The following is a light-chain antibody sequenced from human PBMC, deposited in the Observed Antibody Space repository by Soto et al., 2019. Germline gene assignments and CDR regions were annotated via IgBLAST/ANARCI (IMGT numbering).Light chain of an antibody. CDR2: GVS. CDR1: SSDVGGYNF. Sequence: QSVLTQPRSVSGSPGQSVTISCTGTSSDVGGYNFVSWYQQHPGKAPKVIIYGVSQRPSGVPDRFSGSKSDNTASLTISGLQPEDEADYYCCSYAGGPYVFGTGTKVTVL. J-gene: IGLJ1*01. CDR3: CSYAGGPYV. V-gene: IGLV2-11*01.